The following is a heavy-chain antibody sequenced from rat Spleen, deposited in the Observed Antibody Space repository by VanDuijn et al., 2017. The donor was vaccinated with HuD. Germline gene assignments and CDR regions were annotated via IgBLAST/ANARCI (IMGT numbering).Heavy chain of an antibody. V-gene: IGHV4-2*01. J-gene: IGHJ2*01. CDR3: AREELGVRD. CDR2: INKDSSTI. D-gene: IGHD4-3*01. Sequence: EVKLVESGGGLVQPGRSLKLSCVASGFNFNDHWMGWVRQAPGKGLEWIGEINKDSSTIKYIPSLKDKITISGDNAQNTLYLQMSKLGSADTAIYYCAREELGVRDWGQGIMVTVSS. CDR1: GFNFNDHW.